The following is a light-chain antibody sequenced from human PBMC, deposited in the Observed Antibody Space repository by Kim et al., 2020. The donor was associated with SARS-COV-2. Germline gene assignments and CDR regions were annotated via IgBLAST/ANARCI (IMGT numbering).Light chain of an antibody. Sequence: SPGERATLSCRASQSVSSNYLAWYQQKPGQAPRLLIYGASSRATGIPDRFSGSGSGTDFTLTISRLEPEDFAVYHCQQYGGSPWTFGQGTKVDIK. J-gene: IGKJ1*01. CDR1: QSVSSNY. CDR3: QQYGGSPWT. V-gene: IGKV3-20*01. CDR2: GAS.